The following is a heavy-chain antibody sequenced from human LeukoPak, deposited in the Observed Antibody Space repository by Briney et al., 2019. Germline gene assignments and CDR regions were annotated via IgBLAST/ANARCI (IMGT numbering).Heavy chain of an antibody. V-gene: IGHV3-30*07. CDR3: AKEGYGDYFFDY. Sequence: GGSLRLSCEASGLSLSNYPMHWVRQAPGKGLEWITLITYDGAFDGGKTYYADSVKGRFTISRDNSKNTLYLQMNSLRAEDTTVYYCAKEGYGDYFFDYWGQGTLVTVSS. CDR1: GLSLSNYP. J-gene: IGHJ4*02. CDR2: ITYDGAFDGGKT. D-gene: IGHD4-17*01.